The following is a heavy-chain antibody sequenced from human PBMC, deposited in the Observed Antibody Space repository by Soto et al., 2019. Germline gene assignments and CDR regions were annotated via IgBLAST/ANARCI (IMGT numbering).Heavy chain of an antibody. Sequence: EVQLLESGGGLVQPGGSLRLSCAASGFTFSSYAMRWVRQAPGKGLEWVSAISGGGGRTYYADSVKGRFTISRDNSKNRLYLQMDSLRAEATAVYYCAKVHGDYVIEYWYFDLWGRGALVTVSS. D-gene: IGHD4-17*01. J-gene: IGHJ2*01. V-gene: IGHV3-23*01. CDR1: GFTFSSYA. CDR2: ISGGGGRT. CDR3: AKVHGDYVIEYWYFDL.